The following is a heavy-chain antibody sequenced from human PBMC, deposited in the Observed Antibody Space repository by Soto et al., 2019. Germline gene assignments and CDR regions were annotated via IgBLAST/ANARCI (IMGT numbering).Heavy chain of an antibody. CDR2: ISYDGSNK. V-gene: IGHV3-30-3*01. Sequence: QVQLVESGGGVVQPGRSLRLSCAASGFTFSSYAMHRVRQAPGKGLEWVAVISYDGSNKYYADSVKGRFTISRDNSKNTLYLQMNSLRAEDTAVYYCARDRPYCGGAAPSCGMDVWGQGTTVTVSS. CDR3: ARDRPYCGGAAPSCGMDV. CDR1: GFTFSSYA. J-gene: IGHJ6*02. D-gene: IGHD2-21*01.